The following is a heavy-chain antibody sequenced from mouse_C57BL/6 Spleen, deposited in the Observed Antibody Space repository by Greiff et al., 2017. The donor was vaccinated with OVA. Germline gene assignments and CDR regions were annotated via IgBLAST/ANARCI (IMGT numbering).Heavy chain of an antibody. D-gene: IGHD1-1*01. V-gene: IGHV5-6*01. CDR3: ARQDGSSYYWYFDV. Sequence: EVKLVESGGDLVKPGGSLKLSCAASGFTFRSYGMSWVRQTPDKRLEWVATISSGGSYTYSPDTVKGRFPFSRDNAKTTLYLQMRRLKSESTAVYYCARQDGSSYYWYFDVWGTGTTVTVSS. J-gene: IGHJ1*03. CDR2: ISSGGSYT. CDR1: GFTFRSYG.